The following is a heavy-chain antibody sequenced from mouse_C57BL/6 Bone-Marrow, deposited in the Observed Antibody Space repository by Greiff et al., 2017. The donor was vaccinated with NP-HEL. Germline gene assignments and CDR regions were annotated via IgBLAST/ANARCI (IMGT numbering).Heavy chain of an antibody. CDR3: TRVPFAFEC. Sequence: QVQLQQSGPELVRPGASVTLSCKASGYTFTDYEMPWVKQTPVNGLEWIGAIDPETGGTAYNQKFKGKAILTADKSSSTASMELRSLTSEDSAVYYCTRVPFAFECWGTG. CDR1: GYTFTDYE. J-gene: IGHJ1*03. V-gene: IGHV1-15*01. CDR2: IDPETGGT.